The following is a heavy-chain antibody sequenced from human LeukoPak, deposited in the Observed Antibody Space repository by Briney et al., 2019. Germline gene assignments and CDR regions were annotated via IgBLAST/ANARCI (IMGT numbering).Heavy chain of an antibody. J-gene: IGHJ4*02. CDR2: IKYDGSMT. Sequence: SGGSLRLSCAASGFTFSTYWMHWVRQALGKGLVWVSRIKYDGSMTTYGDSVKGRFSISRDNAKNTVDLQMNSLRAEDTAVYYCARGASSAYYVDYWGQGTLVSVSS. CDR3: ARGASSAYYVDY. CDR1: GFTFSTYW. V-gene: IGHV3-74*01. D-gene: IGHD3-22*01.